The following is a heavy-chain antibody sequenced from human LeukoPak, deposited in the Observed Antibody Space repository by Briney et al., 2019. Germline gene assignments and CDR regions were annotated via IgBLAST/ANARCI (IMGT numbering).Heavy chain of an antibody. CDR1: GFTVSSNY. D-gene: IGHD3-22*01. V-gene: IGHV3-66*04. J-gene: IGHJ4*02. CDR3: ARLYYYDSSGPY. CDR2: TYSGGST. Sequence: GGSLRLSCAASGFTVSSNYMSWVRQAPGKGLEWVSVTYSGGSTYYADSVKGRFTISRDNSKNTLYLQMNSLRAEDTAVYYCARLYYYDSSGPYWGQGTLVTVSS.